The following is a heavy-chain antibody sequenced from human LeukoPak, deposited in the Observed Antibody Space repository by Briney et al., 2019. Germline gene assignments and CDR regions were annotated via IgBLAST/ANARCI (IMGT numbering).Heavy chain of an antibody. Sequence: GGSLRLSCAASGFTFSSYSMNWVRQAPGKGLEWVSSISSSSSYIYYADSVKGRFTISRDNAKNSLYLQMNSLRAEDTAVYYCAREYYDFWSGPDYWGQGTLVIVSS. CDR3: AREYYDFWSGPDY. V-gene: IGHV3-21*01. CDR1: GFTFSSYS. CDR2: ISSSSSYI. D-gene: IGHD3-3*01. J-gene: IGHJ4*02.